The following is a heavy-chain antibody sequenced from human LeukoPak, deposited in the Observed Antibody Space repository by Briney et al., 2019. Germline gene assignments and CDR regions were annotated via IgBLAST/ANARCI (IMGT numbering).Heavy chain of an antibody. D-gene: IGHD3-22*01. CDR3: ARYYYDSSGYSTADTDY. CDR1: GYSISSGYY. V-gene: IGHV4-38-2*01. CDR2: IYHSGST. Sequence: PSETLPLTCAVSGYSISSGYYWGWIRQPPGKGLEWIGSIYHSGSTYYNPSLKSRVTISVDTSKNQFSLKLSSVTAADTAVYYCARYYYDSSGYSTADTDYWGQGTLVTVSS. J-gene: IGHJ4*02.